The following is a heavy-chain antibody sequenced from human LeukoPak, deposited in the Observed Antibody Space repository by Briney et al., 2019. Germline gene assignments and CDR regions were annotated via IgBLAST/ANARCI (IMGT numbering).Heavy chain of an antibody. V-gene: IGHV4-59*10. CDR2: ISSSGST. Sequence: NSSETLSLTCAVYGGSFSGYYWSWIRQPAGKGLEWIGRISSSGSTNYNPSLKSRVTISVDTSKNQFSLKLSSVTAADTAVYFCARGPYSYDSSGAFDIWGQGTMVTVSS. J-gene: IGHJ3*02. CDR1: GGSFSGYY. D-gene: IGHD3-22*01. CDR3: ARGPYSYDSSGAFDI.